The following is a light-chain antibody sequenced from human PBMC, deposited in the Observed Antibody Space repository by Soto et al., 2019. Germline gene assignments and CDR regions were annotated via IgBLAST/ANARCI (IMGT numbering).Light chain of an antibody. CDR2: DVS. CDR3: QQYDDCWT. J-gene: IGKJ1*01. V-gene: IGKV1-5*01. CDR1: QRLTTW. Sequence: DIHISQSPSTLSASVGDRVTITCRASQRLTTWLAWYQQKPGKAPQLLIRDVSTLESGIPSRFSGRGAVTEFTLTISSLQPEDFATYYCQQYDDCWTFGQGTKVDIK.